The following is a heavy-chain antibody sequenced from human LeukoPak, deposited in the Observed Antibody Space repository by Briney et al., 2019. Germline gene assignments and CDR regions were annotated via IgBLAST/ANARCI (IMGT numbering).Heavy chain of an antibody. V-gene: IGHV3-23*01. CDR2: IGDSGGST. Sequence: GGSLRLSCAASGITFSSYAMSWVRQAPGKGLEWVSSIGDSGGSTFYADSVKGRFTISRDNSKNTLYLQMNSLRAEDTAVYYCANSGLGYWGQGTLVAVSS. D-gene: IGHD1-26*01. J-gene: IGHJ4*02. CDR1: GITFSSYA. CDR3: ANSGLGY.